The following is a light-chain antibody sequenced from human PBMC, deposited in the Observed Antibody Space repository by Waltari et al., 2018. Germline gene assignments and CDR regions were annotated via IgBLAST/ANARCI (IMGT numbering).Light chain of an antibody. J-gene: IGKJ4*01. CDR3: QQRGNWPT. CDR1: QSVSNY. CDR2: NAS. Sequence: EIVLTQSPATLSLSPGERATLPCRASQSVSNYLAWYQQKPGQAPRLLIYNASNRATGIPARFSGSGSGTDFTLTISSLEPEDFAVYYCQQRGNWPTFGGGTKVEIK. V-gene: IGKV3-11*01.